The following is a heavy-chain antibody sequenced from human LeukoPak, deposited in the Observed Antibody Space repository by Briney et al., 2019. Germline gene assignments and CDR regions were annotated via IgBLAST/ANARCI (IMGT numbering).Heavy chain of an antibody. D-gene: IGHD2-15*01. CDR3: ARRSHCTGDSCYPV. J-gene: IGHJ6*02. Sequence: SETLSLTCTVSGDSMTSSNHYWVWIRQPPGKGLEWIGSIYYGGGTYYNPSLKSRVTISQDTSKNQFSLKVNTVTAADTAVYHCARRSHCTGDSCYPVWGQGTTVTVSS. CDR2: IYYGGGT. CDR1: GDSMTSSNHY. V-gene: IGHV4-39*01.